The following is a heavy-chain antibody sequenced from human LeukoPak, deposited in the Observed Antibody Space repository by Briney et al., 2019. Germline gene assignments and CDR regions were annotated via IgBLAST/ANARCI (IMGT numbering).Heavy chain of an antibody. CDR2: IIPIFGTA. CDR1: GGTFSSYA. D-gene: IGHD1-26*01. CDR3: ARVVGARTPDYYYYYYMDV. V-gene: IGHV1-69*05. J-gene: IGHJ6*03. Sequence: SVKVSCKASGGTFSSYAISWVRQAPGQGLEWMGGIIPIFGTANYAQKFQGRVTITTDESTSTAYMELSSLRSEDTAVYCCARVVGARTPDYYYYYYMDVWGKGTTVTVSS.